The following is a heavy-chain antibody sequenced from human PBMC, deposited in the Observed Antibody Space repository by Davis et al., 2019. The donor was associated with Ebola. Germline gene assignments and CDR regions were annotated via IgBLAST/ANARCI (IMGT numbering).Heavy chain of an antibody. CDR2: IRSKANSYAT. D-gene: IGHD4-17*01. CDR1: GFTFSSYG. V-gene: IGHV3-73*01. Sequence: GESLKISCAASGFTFSSYGMHWVRQASGKGLEWVGRIRSKANSYATAYAASVKGRFTISRDDSKNTAYLQMNSLKTEDTAVYYCTTTTTTNDYWGQGTLVTVSS. CDR3: TTTTTTNDY. J-gene: IGHJ4*02.